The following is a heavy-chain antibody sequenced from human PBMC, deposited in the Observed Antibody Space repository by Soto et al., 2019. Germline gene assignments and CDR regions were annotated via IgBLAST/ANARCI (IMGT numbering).Heavy chain of an antibody. D-gene: IGHD5-12*01. CDR3: ARGLSGYDFSRYYYYYYMDV. CDR1: GYTFTSYD. J-gene: IGHJ6*03. V-gene: IGHV1-8*01. CDR2: MNPNSGNT. Sequence: QVQLVQSGAEVKKPGASVKVSCKASGYTFTSYDINWVRQATGQGLEWMGWMNPNSGNTGYAQKFQGRVTMTRNTSISTAYMELSSPRSEDTAVYYCARGLSGYDFSRYYYYYYMDVWGKGTTVTVSS.